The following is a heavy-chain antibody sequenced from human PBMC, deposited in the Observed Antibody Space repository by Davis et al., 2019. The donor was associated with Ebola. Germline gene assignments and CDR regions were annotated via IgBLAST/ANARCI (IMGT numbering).Heavy chain of an antibody. Sequence: GESLKISCAASGFTFSSYAMSWVRQAPGKGLEWVSTISNSAGSTYYADSVKGRFTISRDNSKNTLDLQMNSLRAEDTAIYYCAKSPAYCRGDCYSTFEYWGQGTLVTVSS. V-gene: IGHV3-23*01. CDR3: AKSPAYCRGDCYSTFEY. J-gene: IGHJ4*02. CDR1: GFTFSSYA. CDR2: ISNSAGST. D-gene: IGHD2-21*01.